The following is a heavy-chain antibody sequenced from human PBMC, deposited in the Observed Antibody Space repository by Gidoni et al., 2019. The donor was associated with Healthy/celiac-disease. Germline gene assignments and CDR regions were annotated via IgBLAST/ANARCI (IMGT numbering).Heavy chain of an antibody. CDR2: IIPIFGTA. Sequence: QVQLVQSGAEVKKPGSSVKVSCKASGGTFSSYAISWVRQAPGQGLEWMGVIIPIFGTANYAQKFQGRVTITADESTSTAYMELSSLRSEDTAVYYCARGRWERRPNYYYYYGMDVWGQGTTVTVSS. CDR3: ARGRWERRPNYYYYYGMDV. CDR1: GGTFSSYA. D-gene: IGHD1-26*01. J-gene: IGHJ6*02. V-gene: IGHV1-69*01.